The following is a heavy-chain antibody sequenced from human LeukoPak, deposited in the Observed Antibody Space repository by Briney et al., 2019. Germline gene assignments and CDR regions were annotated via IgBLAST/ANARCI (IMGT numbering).Heavy chain of an antibody. CDR3: AKVEEDVLLWFRELLYYYFDY. V-gene: IGHV3-23*01. J-gene: IGHJ4*02. D-gene: IGHD3-10*01. CDR1: GFTFSSYA. CDR2: ISGSGGST. Sequence: PGGSLRLSCAASGFTFSSYAMSWVRQAPGKGLEWVSAISGSGGSTYYADSVKGRFTISRDNSKNTLYLQMNSLRAEDTAVYYCAKVEEDVLLWFRELLYYYFDYWGQGTLVTVSS.